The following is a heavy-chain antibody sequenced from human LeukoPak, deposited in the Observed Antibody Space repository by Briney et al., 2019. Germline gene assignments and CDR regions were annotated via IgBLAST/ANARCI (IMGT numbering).Heavy chain of an antibody. J-gene: IGHJ5*02. V-gene: IGHV4-31*03. Sequence: SQTLSLTCTVSGGSISSGGYYWSWIRQRPGKGLEWIGYIYYSGSTYYNPSLKSRVTISVDTSKNQFSLKLSSVTAADTAVYYCARGPAGDYTLLGWFDPWGQGTLVTVSS. CDR1: GGSISSGGYY. CDR3: ARGPAGDYTLLGWFDP. CDR2: IYYSGST. D-gene: IGHD4-17*01.